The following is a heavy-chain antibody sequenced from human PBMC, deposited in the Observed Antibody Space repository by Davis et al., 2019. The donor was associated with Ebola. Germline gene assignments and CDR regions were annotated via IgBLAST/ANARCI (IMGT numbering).Heavy chain of an antibody. CDR1: GFTFDDYA. V-gene: IGHV3-9*01. CDR3: AKEYYYYYGMDV. CDR2: ISWNSGSI. J-gene: IGHJ6*04. Sequence: GGSLRLSCAASGFTFDDYAMHWVRHAPGKGLEWVSGISWNSGSIGYADSVKGRFTISRDNAKNSLYLQMNSLRAEDTALYYCAKEYYYYYGMDVWGKGTTVTVSS.